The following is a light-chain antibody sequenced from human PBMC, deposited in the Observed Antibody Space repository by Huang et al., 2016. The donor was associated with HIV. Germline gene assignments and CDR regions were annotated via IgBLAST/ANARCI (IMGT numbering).Light chain of an antibody. Sequence: DVVLTQSPLSLPVTLGQPASISCKSSHSLLHSDGNTYLNWFLQRPGQSPRRLIYKVSNRDFGVPARFSGSVSGADFTLTISRVEADDIGVYYCMQGTHWPQTFGQGTKVEVK. CDR1: HSLLHSDGNTY. CDR2: KVS. V-gene: IGKV2-30*02. J-gene: IGKJ1*01. CDR3: MQGTHWPQT.